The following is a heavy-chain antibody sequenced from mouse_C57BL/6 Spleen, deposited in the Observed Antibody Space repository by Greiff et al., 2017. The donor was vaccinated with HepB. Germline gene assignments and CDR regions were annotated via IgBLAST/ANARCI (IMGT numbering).Heavy chain of an antibody. J-gene: IGHJ1*03. D-gene: IGHD1-1*01. CDR1: GFTFSSYT. CDR2: ISGGGGNT. CDR3: ARQRDYGSTWYFDV. Sequence: EVMLVESGGGLVKPGGSLKLSCAASGFTFSSYTMSWVRQTPEKRLAWVATISGGGGNTYYPDSVKGRFTISRDNAKNTLYLQMSSLRSEDTALYYCARQRDYGSTWYFDVWGTGTTVTVSS. V-gene: IGHV5-9*01.